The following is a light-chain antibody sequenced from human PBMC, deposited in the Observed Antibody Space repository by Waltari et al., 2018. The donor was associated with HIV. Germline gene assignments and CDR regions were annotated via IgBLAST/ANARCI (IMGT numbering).Light chain of an antibody. V-gene: IGKV1-5*03. CDR2: KTS. J-gene: IGKJ5*01. CDR3: QQYQSYSLP. Sequence: DIQMTQSPSTLSASVGDRVTITCRSSQSISSCLSWYQQQPGKAPKLLIYKTSTLHSGGPSRFSGSGSGTEFSVTISSLQPDDFATYYCQQYQSYSLPFGQGTRLEIK. CDR1: QSISSC.